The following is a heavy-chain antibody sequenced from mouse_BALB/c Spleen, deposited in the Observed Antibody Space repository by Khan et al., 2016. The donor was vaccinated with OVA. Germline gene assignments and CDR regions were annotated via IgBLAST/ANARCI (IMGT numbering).Heavy chain of an antibody. CDR2: ISYSGST. V-gene: IGHV3-2*02. D-gene: IGHD3-2*02. CDR3: ARKARIKY. CDR1: GYSITSGYG. Sequence: VQLKESGPGLVKPSQSLSLTCTVTGYSITSGYGWNWIRQFPGNKLEWMGYISYSGSTNYNPSLKRRISITRDTSKNQFFLQLNSVTTEDTARYYCARKARIKYWGQGTSLTVSS. J-gene: IGHJ2*02.